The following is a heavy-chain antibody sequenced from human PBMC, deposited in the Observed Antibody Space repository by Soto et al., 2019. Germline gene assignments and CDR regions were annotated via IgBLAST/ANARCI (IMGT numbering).Heavy chain of an antibody. CDR2: ISYDGSNK. CDR3: AKGSPSTVVIRNDPHEAFDI. Sequence: QVQLVESGGGVVQPGRSLRLSCAASGFTFSSYGMHWVRQAPGKGLEWVAVISYDGSNKYYADSVKGRFTISRDNSKNPLYLKMNSLRAEDTAVYYSAKGSPSTVVIRNDPHEAFDICGQGPMVTDS. CDR1: GFTFSSYG. V-gene: IGHV3-30*18. J-gene: IGHJ3*02. D-gene: IGHD2-15*01.